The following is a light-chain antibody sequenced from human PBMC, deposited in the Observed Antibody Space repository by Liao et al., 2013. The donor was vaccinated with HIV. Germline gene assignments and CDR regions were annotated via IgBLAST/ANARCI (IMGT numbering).Light chain of an antibody. CDR2: YDS. CDR1: NIGSKS. V-gene: IGLV3-21*01. J-gene: IGLJ2*01. CDR3: QAWDSSAEVV. Sequence: SYVLTQPPSVSVAPGQTATITCGGKNIGSKSVHWYRQKPGQAPALVIHYDSDRPSGIPERFSGSNSGNTATLTISGTQPVDEAEYFCQAWDSSAEVVFGGGTKLTVL.